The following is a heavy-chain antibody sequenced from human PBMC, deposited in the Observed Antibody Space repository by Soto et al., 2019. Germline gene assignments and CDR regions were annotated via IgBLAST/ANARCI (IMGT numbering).Heavy chain of an antibody. Sequence: GGSLRLSCAASGFTFSSYAMHWVRQAPGKGLEWVAVISYDGSNKYYADSVKGRFTISRDNSKNTLYLQMNSLRAEDTAVYYCARPVHYSGGTSRFKGYYYYGMDVWGQGTTVTVSS. D-gene: IGHD2-15*01. CDR1: GFTFSSYA. CDR3: ARPVHYSGGTSRFKGYYYYGMDV. J-gene: IGHJ6*02. V-gene: IGHV3-30-3*01. CDR2: ISYDGSNK.